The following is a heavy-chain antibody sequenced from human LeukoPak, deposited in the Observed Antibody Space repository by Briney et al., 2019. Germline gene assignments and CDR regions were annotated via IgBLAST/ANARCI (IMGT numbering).Heavy chain of an antibody. CDR1: GFTFSSYA. CDR2: ISYDGSNK. D-gene: IGHD3-22*01. CDR3: ARYDSRDVTFDY. J-gene: IGHJ4*02. Sequence: PGGSLRLSCAASGFTFSSYAMHWVRQAPGKGLEWVAVISYDGSNKYYADSVKGRFTISRDNAKNSLYLQMNSLRAEDTAVYYCARYDSRDVTFDYWGQGTLVTVSS. V-gene: IGHV3-30-3*01.